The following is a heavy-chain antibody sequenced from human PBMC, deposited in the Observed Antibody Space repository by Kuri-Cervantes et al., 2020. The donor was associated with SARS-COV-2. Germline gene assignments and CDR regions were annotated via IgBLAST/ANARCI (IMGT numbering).Heavy chain of an antibody. V-gene: IGHV3-53*01. D-gene: IGHD1-26*01. CDR2: IYSGGST. CDR1: GFTDSSKC. J-gene: IGHJ5*02. CDR3: AREDRYGGNLNWFDP. Sequence: GESLKISCAASGFTDSSKCMNWVRQAPGKGLEWVSVIYSGGSTYYADSVQGRFTISRDNSKNTLYLQMNSLRVEDTAVYYCAREDRYGGNLNWFDPWGQGTLVTVSS.